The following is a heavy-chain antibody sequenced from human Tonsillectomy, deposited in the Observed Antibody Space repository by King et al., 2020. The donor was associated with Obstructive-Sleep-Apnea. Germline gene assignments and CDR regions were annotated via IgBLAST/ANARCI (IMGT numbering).Heavy chain of an antibody. CDR1: Y. J-gene: IGHJ6*03. CDR2: ISSASAI. CDR3: AKEVNDFWSRHPHYIDV. D-gene: IGHD3-3*01. Sequence: YMSCIRHAPGKGLEWISYISSASAIYYADSVKCRFTISRDNAKNSLYLQMNSLRAEDTAVYYCAKEVNDFWSRHPHYIDVWGKGTTVTVSS. V-gene: IGHV3-11*01.